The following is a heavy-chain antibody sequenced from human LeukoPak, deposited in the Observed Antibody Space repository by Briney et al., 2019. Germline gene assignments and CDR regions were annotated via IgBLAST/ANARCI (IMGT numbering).Heavy chain of an antibody. CDR3: AKTDFWSGFDY. CDR2: ISGSGGST. Sequence: GGSLRLSCAASGFTFSSYAMSWVRQAPGKGLEWVSAISGSGGSTYYADSVKGRFTISRDNSKNTLYLQINSLRAEDAAVYYCAKTDFWSGFDYWGQGTLVTVSS. V-gene: IGHV3-23*01. J-gene: IGHJ4*02. CDR1: GFTFSSYA. D-gene: IGHD3-3*01.